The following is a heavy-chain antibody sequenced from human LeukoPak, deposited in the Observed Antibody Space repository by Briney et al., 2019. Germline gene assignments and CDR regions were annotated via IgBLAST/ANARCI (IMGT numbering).Heavy chain of an antibody. J-gene: IGHJ4*02. Sequence: PGGSLRLSCAASGFTFSSYAMHWVRQAPGKGLEWVAVISYDGSNKYYADSVKGRFTISRDNSKNTLYLQMNSLRAEDTAVYYCAKYSSGWYRGEVFDYWGQGTLVTVSS. V-gene: IGHV3-30-3*02. CDR3: AKYSSGWYRGEVFDY. CDR1: GFTFSSYA. CDR2: ISYDGSNK. D-gene: IGHD6-19*01.